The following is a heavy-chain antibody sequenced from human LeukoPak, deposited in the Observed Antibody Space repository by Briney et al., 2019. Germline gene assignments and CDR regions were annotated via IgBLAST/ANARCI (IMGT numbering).Heavy chain of an antibody. CDR3: ARSVPYGTTWYGRSDC. D-gene: IGHD6-13*01. Sequence: GGSLRLSCAASGFTFSNFWMHWVRQAPGKGLVWVALIYGDGSFTRYADSVKGRFTISRDNAMNSLYLQMDSLRVEDTAIYYCARSVPYGTTWYGRSDCWGQGTQVTVSS. J-gene: IGHJ4*02. CDR1: GFTFSNFW. V-gene: IGHV3-74*01. CDR2: IYGDGSFT.